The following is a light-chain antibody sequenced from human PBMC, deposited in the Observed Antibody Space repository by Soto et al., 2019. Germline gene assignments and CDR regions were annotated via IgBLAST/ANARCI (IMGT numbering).Light chain of an antibody. J-gene: IGKJ5*01. Sequence: DIQMTQSPSSLSASVGDRVTITCRASQSISNFLNWYQQTPGKAPKLLISTASTLQTGVTSRFDGSGSGTDFTLTINSLQPEDFATYYCQQSYSTSMTFGQGTRLEIK. CDR3: QQSYSTSMT. V-gene: IGKV1-39*01. CDR2: TAS. CDR1: QSISNF.